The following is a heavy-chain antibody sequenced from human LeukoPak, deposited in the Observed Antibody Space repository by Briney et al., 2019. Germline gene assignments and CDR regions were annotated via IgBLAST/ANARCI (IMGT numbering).Heavy chain of an antibody. D-gene: IGHD3-10*01. V-gene: IGHV3-23*01. CDR3: VGGGTTIRGVIEY. J-gene: IGHJ4*02. Sequence: GSLRLSCAASGFTFSSYAMNWVRQAPGKGLEWVSAISGTGDSTYYADSVKGRFTISRDNSKNTLYLQMNSLRAEDTAVYYCVGGGTTIRGVIEYWGQGTLVTVSS. CDR1: GFTFSSYA. CDR2: ISGTGDST.